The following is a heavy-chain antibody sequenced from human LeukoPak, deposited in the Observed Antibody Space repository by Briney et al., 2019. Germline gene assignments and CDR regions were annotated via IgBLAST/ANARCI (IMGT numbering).Heavy chain of an antibody. D-gene: IGHD6-19*01. CDR3: ARDLIIYSSGWYGEGGAFDI. CDR1: GFTFSSYW. CDR2: IKQDGSEK. Sequence: PGGSLRLSCAASGFTFSSYWVSWVRQAPGKGLEWVANIKQDGSEKYYVDSVKGRFTISRDNAKNSLYLQMNSLRAEDTAVYYCARDLIIYSSGWYGEGGAFDIWGQGTMVTVSS. J-gene: IGHJ3*02. V-gene: IGHV3-7*01.